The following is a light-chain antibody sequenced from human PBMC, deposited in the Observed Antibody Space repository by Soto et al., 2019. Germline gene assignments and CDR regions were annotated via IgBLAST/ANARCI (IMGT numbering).Light chain of an antibody. CDR3: QSYDGSDSWV. CDR1: SGSIASNY. V-gene: IGLV6-57*02. Sequence: NFMLTQPHSVSESPGKTVTISCTGSSGSIASNYVQWFQQRPGSAPTTVIYEDNKRPSGVPDRFSGSIDSSSNSASLTISGLKTEDEADYYCQSYDGSDSWVFGGGTKLTVL. J-gene: IGLJ3*02. CDR2: EDN.